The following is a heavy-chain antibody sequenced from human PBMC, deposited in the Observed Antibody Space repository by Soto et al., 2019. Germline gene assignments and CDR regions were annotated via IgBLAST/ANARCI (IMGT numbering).Heavy chain of an antibody. Sequence: EVQLVASGGGLVQPGGSLRLSCAVSGFTFSSYWMYWVRQAPGKGLVWVSRINSDGSSIGYADSVKGRFTISRDNAKNTLYLQMNSLRVEDTAVYYCVRDSSAFYWGQGTLVTVSS. CDR2: INSDGSSI. J-gene: IGHJ4*02. V-gene: IGHV3-74*01. CDR3: VRDSSAFY. CDR1: GFTFSSYW. D-gene: IGHD6-19*01.